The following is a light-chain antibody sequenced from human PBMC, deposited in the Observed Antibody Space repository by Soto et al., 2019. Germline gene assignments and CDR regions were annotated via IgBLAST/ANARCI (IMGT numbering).Light chain of an antibody. CDR3: QQRSNQIT. J-gene: IGKJ5*01. CDR1: QSFSSY. V-gene: IGKV3-11*01. CDR2: DAS. Sequence: EIVLTQSPATLSLSPGERATLSCRASQSFSSYLAWYQQKPGQAPRLLIYDASNSATGIPARFSGSGSGTDFTLTISSLEPEDFAVYYCQQRSNQITFGQGTRLEIK.